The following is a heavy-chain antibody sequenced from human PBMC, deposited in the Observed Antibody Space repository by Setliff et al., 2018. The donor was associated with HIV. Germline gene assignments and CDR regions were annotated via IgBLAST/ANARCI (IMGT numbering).Heavy chain of an antibody. CDR3: AREDTTGYYSLSAFDI. Sequence: SETLSLTCAVYGGSFTNYFWSWIRQSPGKGLEWIGEINHSGRTKYKPSLKNRVTMSVDTSKNQFSLKLKSVTAADTAVYYCAREDTTGYYSLSAFDIWGQGTLVTVSS. J-gene: IGHJ3*02. D-gene: IGHD3-22*01. CDR2: INHSGRT. V-gene: IGHV4-34*01. CDR1: GGSFTNYF.